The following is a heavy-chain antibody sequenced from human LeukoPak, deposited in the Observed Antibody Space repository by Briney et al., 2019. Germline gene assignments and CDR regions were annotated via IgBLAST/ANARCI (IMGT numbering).Heavy chain of an antibody. CDR3: AKDTGQLR. J-gene: IGHJ4*02. Sequence: PGGSLRLSCAASGFSFSNSFMSWVRQAPGKGLEWVSAISDSGISTYFADSVKGRFTISRDNSKNTLYLQMNSLRAEDTAVYYCAKDTGQLRWGQGTLVTVSS. CDR2: ISDSGIST. V-gene: IGHV3-23*01. D-gene: IGHD2-2*01. CDR1: GFSFSNSF.